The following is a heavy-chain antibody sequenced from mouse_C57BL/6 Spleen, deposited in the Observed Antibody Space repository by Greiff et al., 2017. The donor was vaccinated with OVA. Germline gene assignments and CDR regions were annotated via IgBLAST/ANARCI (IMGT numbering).Heavy chain of an antibody. V-gene: IGHV1-64*01. D-gene: IGHD4-1*01. J-gene: IGHJ4*01. CDR3: ARHWGYCAMDY. Sequence: QVHVKQPGAELVKPGASVKLSCKASGYTFTSYWMHWVKQRPGQGLEWIGMIHPNSGSTNYNEKFKSKATLTVDKSSSTAYMQLSSLTSEDSAVYYWARHWGYCAMDYWGQGTSVTVSS. CDR2: IHPNSGST. CDR1: GYTFTSYW.